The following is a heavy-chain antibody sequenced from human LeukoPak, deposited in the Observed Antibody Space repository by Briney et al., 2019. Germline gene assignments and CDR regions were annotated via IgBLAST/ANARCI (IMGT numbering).Heavy chain of an antibody. J-gene: IGHJ4*02. CDR1: GGSFSGYY. V-gene: IGHV4-34*01. Sequence: SETLSLTCAVYGGSFSGYYWSWIRQPPGKGLEWIGEINHSGSTNYNPSLKSRVTISVDTSKNQFSLKLSSVTAADAAVYYCARATGGYSYGVDYWGQGTLVTVSS. CDR3: ARATGGYSYGVDY. CDR2: INHSGST. D-gene: IGHD5-18*01.